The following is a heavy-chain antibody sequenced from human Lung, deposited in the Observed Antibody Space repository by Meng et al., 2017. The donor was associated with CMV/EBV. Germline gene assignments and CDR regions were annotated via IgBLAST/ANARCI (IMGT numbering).Heavy chain of an antibody. J-gene: IGHJ3*01. V-gene: IGHV1-2*02. CDR3: ARVQFLETANDAFDL. D-gene: IGHD2-21*01. CDR2: IHPYTGDT. Sequence: ASVXVSXKASGYTFTGYYMHWVRQAPGQGLEWMGWIHPYTGDTNYAQKFQGRVIMTRDMSINTVYMELSRLRSDDTAVYYCARVQFLETANDAFDLWGQGXMVTVSS. CDR1: GYTFTGYY.